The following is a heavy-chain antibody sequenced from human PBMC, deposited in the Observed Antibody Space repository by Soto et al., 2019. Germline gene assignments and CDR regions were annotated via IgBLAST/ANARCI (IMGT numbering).Heavy chain of an antibody. Sequence: QVQLVESGGGVVQPGRSLRLSCAASGFTFSSYGMHWVRQAPGKGLEWVAVISYDGSNKYYADSVKGRFTISRDNSKNTLYLQMNSLRAEDTAMYYCAKVWLWFGELGDYWGQGTLVTVSS. CDR1: GFTFSSYG. CDR2: ISYDGSNK. D-gene: IGHD3-10*01. V-gene: IGHV3-30*18. J-gene: IGHJ4*02. CDR3: AKVWLWFGELGDY.